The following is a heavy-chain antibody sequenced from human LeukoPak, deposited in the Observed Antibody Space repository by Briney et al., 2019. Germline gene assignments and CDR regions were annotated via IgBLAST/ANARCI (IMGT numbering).Heavy chain of an antibody. CDR1: GGSISSYY. V-gene: IGHV4-4*07. CDR3: ARDQFSDWNYYYYYMDV. D-gene: IGHD3/OR15-3a*01. CDR2: IYTSGST. Sequence: SETLSLACTVSGGSISSYYWSWIRQPAGKGLEWIGRIYTSGSTNYNPSLKSRVTMSVDTSKNQFSLKLSSVTAADTAVYYCARDQFSDWNYYYYYMDVWGKGTTVTVSS. J-gene: IGHJ6*03.